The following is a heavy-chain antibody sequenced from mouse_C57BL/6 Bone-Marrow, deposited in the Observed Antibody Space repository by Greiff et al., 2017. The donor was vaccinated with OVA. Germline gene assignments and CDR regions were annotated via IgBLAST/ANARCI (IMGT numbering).Heavy chain of an antibody. D-gene: IGHD2-14*01. Sequence: QVQLQQSGAELVRPGASVKLSCKASGYTFTDYYINWVKQRPGQGLEWIARIYPGSGNTYYNEKFKGKATLTAEKSSSTAYMQLSSLTSEDSAVYFCARERVRAWFAYWGQGTLVTVSA. V-gene: IGHV1-76*01. CDR3: ARERVRAWFAY. CDR2: IYPGSGNT. CDR1: GYTFTDYY. J-gene: IGHJ3*01.